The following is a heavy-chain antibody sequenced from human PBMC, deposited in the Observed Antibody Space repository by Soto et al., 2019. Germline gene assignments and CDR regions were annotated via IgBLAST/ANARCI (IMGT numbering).Heavy chain of an antibody. CDR2: TSSSSSYT. CDR1: GFTFSDYY. D-gene: IGHD5-12*01. V-gene: IGHV3-11*05. J-gene: IGHJ4*02. Sequence: GGSLRLSCVASGFTFSDYYMSWIRQAPGKGLEWVSYTSSSSSYTNYADSVKGRFTISRDNAKNSLYLQMNSLRAEDTAVYYCARDHHRYSGYDYVDYWGQGTLVTVSS. CDR3: ARDHHRYSGYDYVDY.